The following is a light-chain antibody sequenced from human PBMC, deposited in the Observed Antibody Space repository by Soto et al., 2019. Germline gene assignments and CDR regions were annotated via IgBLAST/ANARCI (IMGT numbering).Light chain of an antibody. CDR2: DVS. CDR1: SSDISSYDY. CDR3: ASYSSSSTLYV. Sequence: QSALTQPASVSGSPGQSITISCTGTSSDISSYDYVSWYQQDSDKAPKLIIMDVSRRPSGVSDRFSGSKSGNMASLTISGLQAEDEADYYCASYSSSSTLYVFGTGTSSPS. V-gene: IGLV2-14*01. J-gene: IGLJ1*01.